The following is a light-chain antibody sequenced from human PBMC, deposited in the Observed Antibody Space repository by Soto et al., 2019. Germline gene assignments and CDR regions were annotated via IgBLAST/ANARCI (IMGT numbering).Light chain of an antibody. CDR3: SSYTTSSTRV. J-gene: IGLJ2*01. CDR2: DVS. Sequence: QSALTQPASVSGSPGQSITISCTGTSSDVGGYHSVSWYQQHPGIAPKLMIYDVSNRPSGVSNRFSGSKSGNTASLTISGLQAEDEADYYCSSYTTSSTRVFGGGTKLTVL. CDR1: SSDVGGYHS. V-gene: IGLV2-14*03.